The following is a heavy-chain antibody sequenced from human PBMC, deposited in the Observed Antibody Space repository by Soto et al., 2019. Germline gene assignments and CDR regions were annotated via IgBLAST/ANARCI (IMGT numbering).Heavy chain of an antibody. Sequence: PSETLSLTCTISVCTISTSSYYWGWIRQPPVKGLDLVGIIYYSGSSTYYNASLKSRVTISVDTSKNQFYLKLSSVTAADTALYYCARSDYYGSGSYYTLDYWGQGTLVTVS. CDR3: ARSDYYGSGSYYTLDY. V-gene: IGHV4-39*01. D-gene: IGHD3-10*01. J-gene: IGHJ4*02. CDR2: IYYSGSS. CDR1: VCTISTSSYY.